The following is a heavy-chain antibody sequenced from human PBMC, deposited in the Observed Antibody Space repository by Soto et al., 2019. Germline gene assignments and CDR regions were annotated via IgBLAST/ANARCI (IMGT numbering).Heavy chain of an antibody. J-gene: IGHJ4*02. V-gene: IGHV3-7*05. Sequence: EVQLVESGGGLVQPGGSLRLSCAASGFTFSNFWMNWIRQAPGKGLEWVANTTQAGGDHRYVDSVKGRFTISRDNAENALYLQMTGLRAEDTALYYCAFGSSSGIPDDILFDFWGQGTLVTVSS. CDR2: TTQAGGDH. CDR1: GFTFSNFW. D-gene: IGHD6-19*01. CDR3: AFGSSSGIPDDILFDF.